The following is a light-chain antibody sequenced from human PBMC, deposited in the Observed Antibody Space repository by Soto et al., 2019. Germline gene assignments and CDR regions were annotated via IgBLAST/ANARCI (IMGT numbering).Light chain of an antibody. CDR2: RAS. Sequence: DIQMTQSPSALSASVGDRVTITCRASQSVSSWLAWYQQKPGKAPKLLIYRASNLQSGVPSRFSGSGSVTDFTLTISSLQPEDFATYYCQQANSFPLTFGGGTKVDIK. V-gene: IGKV1-12*01. CDR1: QSVSSW. J-gene: IGKJ4*01. CDR3: QQANSFPLT.